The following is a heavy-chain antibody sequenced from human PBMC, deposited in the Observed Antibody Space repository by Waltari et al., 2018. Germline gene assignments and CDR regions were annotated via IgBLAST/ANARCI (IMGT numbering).Heavy chain of an antibody. D-gene: IGHD2-8*02. J-gene: IGHJ6*02. CDR1: GGSFRGYY. CDR2: INHNGNI. V-gene: IGHV4-34*02. Sequence: QVQLQQWGAGLLQPSETLSLTCAVDGGSFRGYYWGWVRQPPGKGLEWIGEINHNGNINRNPSLRSRVTMLVDTSKSQLSLKINSVTAADTAVYYCVRLEDCTGPGGNCYSGDSFAMDVWGQGTTVTVS. CDR3: VRLEDCTGPGGNCYSGDSFAMDV.